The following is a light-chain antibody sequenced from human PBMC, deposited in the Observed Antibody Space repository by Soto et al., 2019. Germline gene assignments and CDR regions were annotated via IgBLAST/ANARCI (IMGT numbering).Light chain of an antibody. Sequence: DIVMTQSPDSLAVSLGERATINCKSSQSVFSSSNTKNYLTWYQQKTGQPPKLLIYWASTRESGVPDRFSGSGSGTDFNLTISSLQAEDVAVYYCQQYYSAPLSFGGGTKVELK. V-gene: IGKV4-1*01. CDR3: QQYYSAPLS. CDR2: WAS. CDR1: QSVFSSSNTKNY. J-gene: IGKJ4*01.